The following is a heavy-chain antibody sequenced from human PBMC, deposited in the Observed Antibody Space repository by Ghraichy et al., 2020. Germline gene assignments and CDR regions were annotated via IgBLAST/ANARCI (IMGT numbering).Heavy chain of an antibody. V-gene: IGHV3-72*01. J-gene: IGHJ4*02. CDR2: TRNKAKSYTT. D-gene: IGHD1-26*01. Sequence: GGSLRLSCAASGFTFSDHYMDWVRQAPGKGLEWVARTRNKAKSYTTEYAASVKGRFTISRDESKNSLSLQMNSLKTEDTAVYYCARASGRDYPPFDYWGQGTLVTVSS. CDR1: GFTFSDHY. CDR3: ARASGRDYPPFDY.